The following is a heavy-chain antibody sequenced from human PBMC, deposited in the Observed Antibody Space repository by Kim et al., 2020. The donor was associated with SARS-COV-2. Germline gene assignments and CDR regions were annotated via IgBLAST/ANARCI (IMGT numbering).Heavy chain of an antibody. V-gene: IGHV1-46*01. J-gene: IGHJ6*02. CDR3: ARDLGVVPAARPTDYYYYGMDV. CDR1: GYTFTSYY. CDR2: INPSGGST. D-gene: IGHD2-2*01. Sequence: ASLKVSCKASGYTFTSYYMHWVRQAPGQGLEWMGIINPSGGSTSYAQKFQGRVTMTRDTSTSTVYMELSSLRSEDTAVYYCARDLGVVPAARPTDYYYYGMDVWGQGTTVTVSS.